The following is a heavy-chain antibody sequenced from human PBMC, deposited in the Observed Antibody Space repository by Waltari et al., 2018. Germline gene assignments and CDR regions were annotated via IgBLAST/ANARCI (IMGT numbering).Heavy chain of an antibody. CDR2: IYTSGST. CDR3: VTVGSSIQAFDYFDN. CDR1: GVSITSGSHS. V-gene: IGHV4-61*02. D-gene: IGHD3-3*02. Sequence: QVPLQESRPGLVKPSQTLSLTCSVSGVSITSGSHSWSWIRQPAGKGREWIGHIYTSGSTKYNPSLKRRVTISVDTSKNQFSLRLSSVTAADTAVYYCVTVGSSIQAFDYFDNWGQGTLVTVSS. J-gene: IGHJ4*02.